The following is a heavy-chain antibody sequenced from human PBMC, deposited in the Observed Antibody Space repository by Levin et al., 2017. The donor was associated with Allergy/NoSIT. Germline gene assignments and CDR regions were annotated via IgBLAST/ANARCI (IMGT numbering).Heavy chain of an antibody. V-gene: IGHV3-13*01. CDR3: VRDPSGWGMDV. CDR2: IGIAGDT. D-gene: IGHD3-10*01. J-gene: IGHJ6*02. Sequence: GGSLRLSCAASGFIFSSYDMHWIRQTTEKGLEWVSAIGIAGDTHYSSSVKGRFTISRENAKNSLYLQMNSLRAGDTAVYYCVRDPSGWGMDVWGQGTTVTVSS. CDR1: GFIFSSYD.